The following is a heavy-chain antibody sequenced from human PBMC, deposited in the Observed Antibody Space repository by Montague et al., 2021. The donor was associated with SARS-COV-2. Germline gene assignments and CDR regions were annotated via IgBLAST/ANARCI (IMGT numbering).Heavy chain of an antibody. V-gene: IGHV4-61*01. CDR1: GGSASSGSYY. CDR2: IYYSGST. J-gene: IGHJ6*02. D-gene: IGHD3-9*01. Sequence: SETLSLTCTVSGGSASSGSYYWSWIRQPPGKGLEWIGYIYYSGSTNYNPSLKSRVTISVDTSKNQFSLKLSSVTAADTAVYYCARDRGQTYYDILTGRALSVDFANGMDVWGQGTTVTVSS. CDR3: ARDRGQTYYDILTGRALSVDFANGMDV.